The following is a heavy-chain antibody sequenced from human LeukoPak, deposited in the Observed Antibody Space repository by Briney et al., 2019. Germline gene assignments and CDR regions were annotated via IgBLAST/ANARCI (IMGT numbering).Heavy chain of an antibody. Sequence: PSETLSLTCAVSGGSISSSNWWSWVRQPPGKGLEWIGEIYHSGSTNYNPSLKSRVTISVDKSKNQFSLKLSSVTAADTAVYYCARAGVFFSGIYYYGMDVWGQGTTVTVSS. CDR2: IYHSGST. V-gene: IGHV4-4*02. CDR3: ARAGVFFSGIYYYGMDV. J-gene: IGHJ6*02. CDR1: GGSISSSNW. D-gene: IGHD3-3*01.